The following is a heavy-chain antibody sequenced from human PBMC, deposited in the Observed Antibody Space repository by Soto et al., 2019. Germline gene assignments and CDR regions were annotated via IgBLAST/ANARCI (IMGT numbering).Heavy chain of an antibody. Sequence: GSLRLSCAASGFSFSNYAMYWVRQAPGKGLEWVSGTSGSGGSTYFAESVKGRFTISRDNSKNTLYLHMNSPSAEDTAIYYRAKDYKGRGVVITLDDCCMDVWGKGTTVTVSS. CDR2: TSGSGGST. V-gene: IGHV3-23*01. J-gene: IGHJ6*04. D-gene: IGHD3-10*01. CDR3: AKDYKGRGVVITLDDCCMDV. CDR1: GFSFSNYA.